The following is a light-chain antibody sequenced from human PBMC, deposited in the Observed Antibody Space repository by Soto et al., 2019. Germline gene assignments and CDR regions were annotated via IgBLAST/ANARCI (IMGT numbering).Light chain of an antibody. CDR3: QTWGTGIRV. V-gene: IGLV4-69*01. Sequence: QSVLTQSPSASASLGASVKLTCTLSSGHSTYTIAWHQQQPQKGPRYLMNLNSDGSHSKGDGIPDRFSGSSSGAERYLTISSLQSADEADYYCQTWGTGIRVFGGGTKLTVL. CDR1: SGHSTYT. J-gene: IGLJ2*01. CDR2: LNSDGSH.